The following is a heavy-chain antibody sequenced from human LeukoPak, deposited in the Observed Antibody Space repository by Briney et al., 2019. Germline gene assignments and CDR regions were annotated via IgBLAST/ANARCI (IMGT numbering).Heavy chain of an antibody. Sequence: ASVKVSCKASGYTFTSSDINWVRQATGQGLEWMGLINPSGGGTRYAQKFQGRVTMTRDMSTSTIYMELSSLRSEDTAVYYCARGVHIRTYDSNHNRFDPWGQGTLVTVSS. CDR1: GYTFTSSD. D-gene: IGHD3-22*01. V-gene: IGHV1-46*01. CDR3: ARGVHIRTYDSNHNRFDP. J-gene: IGHJ5*02. CDR2: INPSGGGT.